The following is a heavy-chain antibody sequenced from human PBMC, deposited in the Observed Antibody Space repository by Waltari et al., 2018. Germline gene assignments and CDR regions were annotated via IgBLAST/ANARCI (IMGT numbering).Heavy chain of an antibody. CDR3: AREHYAGSSGFEY. CDR2: IWYDGSNK. V-gene: IGHV3-33*01. Sequence: QVQLVESGGGVVQPGRSLRLSCAASGFTFSSYGMHWVRQAPGKGLEWVAVIWYDGSNKYDADSVKGRFTISRDNSKNTLYLQMNSLRAEDTAVYYCAREHYAGSSGFEYWGQGTLVTVSS. J-gene: IGHJ4*02. D-gene: IGHD6-19*01. CDR1: GFTFSSYG.